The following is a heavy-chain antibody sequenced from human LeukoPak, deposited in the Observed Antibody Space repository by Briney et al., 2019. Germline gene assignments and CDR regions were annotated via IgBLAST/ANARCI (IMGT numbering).Heavy chain of an antibody. J-gene: IGHJ6*03. V-gene: IGHV3-33*01. CDR2: IWYDGTNT. Sequence: GGSLRLSCAASGFNFNIYVMHWVRQAPGEGLEWVATIWYDGTNTYYADSVKGRFTISRDNSKSTLYLQMNSLRVEDTAVYYCARPGVIIHYYFHVDVWGKGTTVAVSS. CDR1: GFNFNIYV. D-gene: IGHD3-3*01. CDR3: ARPGVIIHYYFHVDV.